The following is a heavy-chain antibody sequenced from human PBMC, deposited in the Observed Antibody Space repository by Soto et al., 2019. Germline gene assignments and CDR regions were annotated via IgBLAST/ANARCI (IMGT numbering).Heavy chain of an antibody. V-gene: IGHV4-39*01. CDR2: IYYSGST. CDR3: ARTVLGYCSGGSCYPGWSDP. CDR1: GGSISSSNW. Sequence: SETLSLTCAVSGGSISSSNWWSWVRQPPGKGLEWIGSIYYSGSTYYNPSLKSRVTISVDTSKNQFSLKLSSVTAADTAVYYCARTVLGYCSGGSCYPGWSDPWGQGTLVTVSS. J-gene: IGHJ5*02. D-gene: IGHD2-15*01.